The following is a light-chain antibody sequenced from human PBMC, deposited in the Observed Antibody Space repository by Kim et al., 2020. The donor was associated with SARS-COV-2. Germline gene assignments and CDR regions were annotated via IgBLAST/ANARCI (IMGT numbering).Light chain of an antibody. Sequence: VSVFLGQTASITCSGEKLGEKYTCWYQQRPGQSPVLVIYQDDKRPSGIPDRFAGSNSGNTATLTISGTQAMDEADYYCQAWDSGVVFGGGTQLTVL. V-gene: IGLV3-1*01. CDR3: QAWDSGVV. CDR2: QDD. J-gene: IGLJ2*01. CDR1: KLGEKY.